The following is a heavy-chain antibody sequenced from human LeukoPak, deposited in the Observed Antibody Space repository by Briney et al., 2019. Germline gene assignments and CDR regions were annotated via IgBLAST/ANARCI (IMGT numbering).Heavy chain of an antibody. CDR1: GFTVSSNY. V-gene: IGHV3-53*01. D-gene: IGHD5-24*01. J-gene: IGHJ4*02. CDR2: IYSGGST. CDR3: ARAEKATIFDY. Sequence: LPGGSLGLSCAASGFTVSSNYMSWVRQAPGKGLEWVSVIYSGGSTYYADSVKGRFTISRDNSKNTLYLQMNSLRAEDTAVYYCARAEKATIFDYWGQGTLVTVSS.